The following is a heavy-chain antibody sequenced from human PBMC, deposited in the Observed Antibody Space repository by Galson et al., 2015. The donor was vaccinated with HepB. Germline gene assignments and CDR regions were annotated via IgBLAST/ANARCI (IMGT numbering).Heavy chain of an antibody. J-gene: IGHJ4*02. D-gene: IGHD5-12*01. CDR1: GFTFNTYA. CDR2: VSGSGGST. CDR3: AKGSSGYGFGY. Sequence: SLRLSCAASGFTFNTYAMSWVRQAPGKGLEWVSGVSGSGGSTNYADSVKGRFTISRDNFKNTLYLQMNSLRADDTAVYYCAKGSSGYGFGYWGQGTLVTVSS. V-gene: IGHV3-23*01.